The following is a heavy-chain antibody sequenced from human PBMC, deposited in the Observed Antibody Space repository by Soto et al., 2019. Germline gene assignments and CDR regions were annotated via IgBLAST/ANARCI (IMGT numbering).Heavy chain of an antibody. J-gene: IGHJ5*02. D-gene: IGHD6-19*01. Sequence: SETLSLTCAVYGGSFSGYYWSWIRQPPGKGMEWIGEINHSGSTTYNPSLKSRVTISVDTSKNQFSLKLSAVTAADTAVYYCARGGYSSGWYSGANWFDPWGQGTLVTVSS. CDR2: INHSGST. V-gene: IGHV4-34*01. CDR3: ARGGYSSGWYSGANWFDP. CDR1: GGSFSGYY.